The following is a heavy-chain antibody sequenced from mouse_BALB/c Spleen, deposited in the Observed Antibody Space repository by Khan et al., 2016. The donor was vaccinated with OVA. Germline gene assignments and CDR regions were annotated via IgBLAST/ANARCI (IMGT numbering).Heavy chain of an antibody. J-gene: IGHJ4*01. CDR3: TRGSSRAMDY. CDR2: IYTYTGEP. V-gene: IGHV9-3-1*01. D-gene: IGHD1-1*01. Sequence: QIQLVQSGPELKKPGETVKISCKASGYTFTNYGMNWAKRAPGKGLKRTGWIYTYTGEPTYADDFKGRFAFFLESSASTAFLQINNHTNDDTATYFCTRGSSRAMDYWGQGTSVTVSS. CDR1: GYTFTNYG.